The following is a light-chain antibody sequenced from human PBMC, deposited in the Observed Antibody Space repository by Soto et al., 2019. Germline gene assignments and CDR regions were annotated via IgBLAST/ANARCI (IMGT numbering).Light chain of an antibody. CDR1: SSDVGGYNY. J-gene: IGLJ2*01. CDR3: SAYTTGKPLVV. Sequence: QSVLTQPASVSGSPGQSITISCTGTSSDVGGYNYVSWYQQHPGRAPKLIIYEVSNRPSGVSNRFSGSKSCNTASLAISGLQAEDEAEYYCSAYTTGKPLVVFGGGTKLTVL. V-gene: IGLV2-14*01. CDR2: EVS.